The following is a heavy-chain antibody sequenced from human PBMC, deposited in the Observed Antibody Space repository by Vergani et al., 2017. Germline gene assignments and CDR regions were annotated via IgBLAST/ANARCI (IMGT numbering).Heavy chain of an antibody. J-gene: IGHJ4*02. CDR3: GRGESISGAGGNRVRPGGYGSGGHTTGFDY. CDR1: GGPISSGSYY. D-gene: IGHD3-10*01. V-gene: IGHV4-61*02. Sequence: QVQLQESGPGLVKPSQTLSLTCTVSGGPISSGSYYWSWIRQPAGKGLEWIGRIYTSGSTNYKSSLKSRVTISVDTSKHQFSLKLSSVTAADTAVYYGGRGESISGAGGNRVRPGGYGSGGHTTGFDYWGQGTLVTVSS. CDR2: IYTSGST.